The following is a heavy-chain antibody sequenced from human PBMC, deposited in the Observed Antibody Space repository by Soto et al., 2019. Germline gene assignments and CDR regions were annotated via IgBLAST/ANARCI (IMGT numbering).Heavy chain of an antibody. CDR2: ISSSSSYI. CDR3: ARDRGGDLKAFDI. D-gene: IGHD2-21*02. V-gene: IGHV3-21*01. CDR1: GFTFSSYS. J-gene: IGHJ3*02. Sequence: EVQLVESGGGLVKPGGSLRLSCAASGFTFSSYSMNWVRQAPGKGLEWVSSISSSSSYIYYADSVKGRFTISRDNAKNSLQLQRKSLRAEDTSVYYCARDRGGDLKAFDIWGQGTMVTVSA.